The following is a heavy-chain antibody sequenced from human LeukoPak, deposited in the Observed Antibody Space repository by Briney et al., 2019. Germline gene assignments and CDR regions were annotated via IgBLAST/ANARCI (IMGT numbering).Heavy chain of an antibody. V-gene: IGHV3-48*01. CDR2: ISSSSSTI. CDR3: ARAKRNGFDI. J-gene: IGHJ3*02. Sequence: GGTLRLSCAASGFTFSSYSMNWVRQAPGKGLEWVSYISSSSSTIYYADSVKGRLTISRDNAKNSLYLQMNSLRAEDTAVYYCARAKRNGFDIWGQGTMVTVSS. CDR1: GFTFSSYS.